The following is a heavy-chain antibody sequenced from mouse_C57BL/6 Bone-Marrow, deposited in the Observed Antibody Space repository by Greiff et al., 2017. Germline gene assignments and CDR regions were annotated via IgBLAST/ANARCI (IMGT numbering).Heavy chain of an antibody. V-gene: IGHV5-16*01. CDR3: ARDQAYGNYRFAY. CDR1: GFTFSDYY. CDR2: INYDGSST. Sequence: EVQRVESEGGLVQPGSSMKLSCTASGFTFSDYYMAWVRQVPEKGLEWVANINYDGSSTYYLDSLKSRFIISRDNAKNILYLQMSSLKSEDTATYYCARDQAYGNYRFAYWGQGTLVTVSA. J-gene: IGHJ3*01. D-gene: IGHD2-1*01.